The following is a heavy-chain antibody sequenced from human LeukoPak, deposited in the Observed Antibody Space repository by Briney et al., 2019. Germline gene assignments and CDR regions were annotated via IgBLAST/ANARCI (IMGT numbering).Heavy chain of an antibody. J-gene: IGHJ4*02. Sequence: ASVKVSCKASGYSVTTYGIAWVRQASGRGLEWMGWISFYNGNTKYAQKYQGRVTMTTDTSTSTAYMELRSLRSDDTAVYYCARGVSARWVDYWGQGTLVIVSS. V-gene: IGHV1-18*01. CDR1: GYSVTTYG. D-gene: IGHD4/OR15-4a*01. CDR2: ISFYNGNT. CDR3: ARGVSARWVDY.